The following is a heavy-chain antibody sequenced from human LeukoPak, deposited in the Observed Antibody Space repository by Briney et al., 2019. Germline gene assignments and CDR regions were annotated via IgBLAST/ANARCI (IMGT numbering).Heavy chain of an antibody. CDR2: IYYSGST. D-gene: IGHD2-15*01. Sequence: SETLSLTCTVSGGSISSGDYYWSWIRQPPGKGLEWIGYIYYSGSTYYNPSLKSRVTISVDTSKNQFSLQLNSVTPEDTAVYYCARFRWTREGFDYWGQGTLVTVSS. CDR3: ARFRWTREGFDY. CDR1: GGSISSGDYY. J-gene: IGHJ4*02. V-gene: IGHV4-30-4*01.